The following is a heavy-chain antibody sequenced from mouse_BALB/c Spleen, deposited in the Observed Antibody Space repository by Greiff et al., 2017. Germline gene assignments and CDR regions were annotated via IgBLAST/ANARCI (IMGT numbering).Heavy chain of an antibody. Sequence: QVQLQQSGAELAKPGASVKMSCKASGYTFTSYWMHWVKQRPGQGLEWIGYINPSTGYTEYNQKFKDKATLTADKSSSTAYMQLSSLTSEDSAVYYCARRGLLYYAMDYWGQGTSVTVSS. D-gene: IGHD2-3*01. V-gene: IGHV1-7*01. J-gene: IGHJ4*01. CDR2: INPSTGYT. CDR3: ARRGLLYYAMDY. CDR1: GYTFTSYW.